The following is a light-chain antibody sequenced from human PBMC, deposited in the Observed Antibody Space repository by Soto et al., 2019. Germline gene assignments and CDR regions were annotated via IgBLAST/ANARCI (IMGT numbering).Light chain of an antibody. CDR1: SSDVGSYNY. V-gene: IGLV2-14*03. J-gene: IGLJ1*01. CDR2: DVS. CDR3: YSYTGSSTPYV. Sequence: QSALTQPASVSGSPGQSITISCTGTSSDVGSYNYVSWYQQHPGKAPKLMIYDVSNRPSGVSNRFSGSKSGNTASLTISGLQAEDEADYYCYSYTGSSTPYVFGTGTK.